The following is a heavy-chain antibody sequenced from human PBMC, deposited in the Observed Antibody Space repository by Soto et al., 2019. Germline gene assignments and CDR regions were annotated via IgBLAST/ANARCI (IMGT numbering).Heavy chain of an antibody. CDR2: ISSNGGST. CDR1: GFTFSSYA. V-gene: IGHV3-64*01. J-gene: IGHJ6*03. CDR3: ASTARAGDYDILTGYPNYYYYMDV. Sequence: GGSLRLSCAASGFTFSSYAMHWVRQAPGKGLEYVSAISSNGGSTYYANSVKGRFTISRDNSKNTLYLQMGSLRAEEMAVYYCASTARAGDYDILTGYPNYYYYMDVWGKGTTVTVSS. D-gene: IGHD3-9*01.